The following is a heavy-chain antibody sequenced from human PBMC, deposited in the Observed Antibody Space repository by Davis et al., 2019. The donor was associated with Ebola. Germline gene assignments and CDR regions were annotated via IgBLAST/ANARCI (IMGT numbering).Heavy chain of an antibody. Sequence: PGGSLRLSCAASGLPFTNYWMSWVRQASGKGLEWVANIKPDGSEKNYVDSVKGRFTISRDNAKNSLYLQMNSLRVEDTAVYYCVRGGFYYGAWGQGTLVTVSS. CDR2: IKPDGSEK. D-gene: IGHD3-10*01. CDR3: VRGGFYYGA. CDR1: GLPFTNYW. V-gene: IGHV3-7*01. J-gene: IGHJ5*02.